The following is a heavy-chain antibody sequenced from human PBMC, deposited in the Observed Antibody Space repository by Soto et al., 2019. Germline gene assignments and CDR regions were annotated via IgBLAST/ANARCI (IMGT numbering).Heavy chain of an antibody. J-gene: IGHJ4*02. CDR3: ARDFAYFDS. D-gene: IGHD3-3*01. Sequence: SETLSLTCTVSGGSFKSGSYSWSWIRQPPGKGLEWIGYVYHTGRTSYNPSLKSRVSISMDMSKNQFSLNLDSVTAADTAVYFCARDFAYFDSWGQGTLVTVSS. CDR1: GGSFKSGSYS. V-gene: IGHV4-61*01. CDR2: VYHTGRT.